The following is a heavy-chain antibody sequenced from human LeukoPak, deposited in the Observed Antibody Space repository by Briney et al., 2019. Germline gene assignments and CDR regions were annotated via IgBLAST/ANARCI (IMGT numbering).Heavy chain of an antibody. CDR1: GFTFSSYS. CDR3: ARALRLVSYYYYGMDV. CDR2: ISSSSSTI. J-gene: IGHJ6*02. Sequence: GGSLRLSCAASGFTFSSYSMNWVRQAPGKGLEWVSYISSSSSTIYYADSVKGRFTISRDNAKNSLYLQMNSLRAEDTAVYYCARALRLVSYYYYGMDVWGQGTTVTVSS. D-gene: IGHD5-12*01. V-gene: IGHV3-48*01.